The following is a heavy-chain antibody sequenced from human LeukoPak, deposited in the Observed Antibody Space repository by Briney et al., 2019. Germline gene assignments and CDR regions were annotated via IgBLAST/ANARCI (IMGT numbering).Heavy chain of an antibody. V-gene: IGHV4-34*01. D-gene: IGHD6-13*01. CDR3: ARGGYSSSLDY. J-gene: IGHJ4*02. CDR1: GGSFDGFY. Sequence: SETLSLTCGVSGGSFDGFYWSWVRQPPGKGLEWIGEINHIGNTNYNPSLKSRVTMSVDTSKNHFSLKLTSVTAADTAVYYCARGGYSSSLDYWGQGTLVTVSS. CDR2: INHIGNT.